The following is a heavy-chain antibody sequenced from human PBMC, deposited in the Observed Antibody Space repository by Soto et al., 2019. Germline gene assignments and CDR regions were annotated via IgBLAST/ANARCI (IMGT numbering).Heavy chain of an antibody. CDR1: GFTFSNTW. V-gene: IGHV3-33*01. CDR3: ARDGRYYYDSSGKGPDY. D-gene: IGHD3-22*01. J-gene: IGHJ4*02. Sequence: HPGGSLRLSCATSGFTFSNTWMTWVRQAPGKGLEWVAVIWYDGSNKYYADSVKGRFTISRDNSKNTLYLQMNSLRAEDTAVYYCARDGRYYYDSSGKGPDYWGQGTLVTVSS. CDR2: IWYDGSNK.